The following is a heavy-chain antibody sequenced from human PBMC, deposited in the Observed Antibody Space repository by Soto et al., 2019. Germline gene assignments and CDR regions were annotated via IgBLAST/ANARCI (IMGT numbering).Heavy chain of an antibody. CDR3: ARLSSWYEYYYYGMDV. CDR1: GYSFTSYW. CDR2: IDPSDSYT. Sequence: PGESLKISCKGSGYSFTSYWISWVRQMPGKGLEWMGRIDPSDSYTNYSPSFQGHVTISADKSISTAYLQWCSLKASDTAMYYCARLSSWYEYYYYGMDVWGQGTTVTVSS. J-gene: IGHJ6*02. V-gene: IGHV5-10-1*01. D-gene: IGHD6-13*01.